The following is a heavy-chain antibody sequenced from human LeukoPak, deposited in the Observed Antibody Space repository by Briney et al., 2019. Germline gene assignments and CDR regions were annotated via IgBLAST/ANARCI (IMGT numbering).Heavy chain of an antibody. Sequence: EESLRLSCAASGFIFSDYDMHWVRQAPGKGLEWLAGVSYEGSYEYYADSVKGRIAISRDNSKNTLYLQMNSLRAEGTAVYYCVKGFDYQNSGTSYHDAFDFWGQGTMVTVSS. V-gene: IGHV3-30*18. CDR2: VSYEGSYE. D-gene: IGHD3-10*01. J-gene: IGHJ3*01. CDR3: VKGFDYQNSGTSYHDAFDF. CDR1: GFIFSDYD.